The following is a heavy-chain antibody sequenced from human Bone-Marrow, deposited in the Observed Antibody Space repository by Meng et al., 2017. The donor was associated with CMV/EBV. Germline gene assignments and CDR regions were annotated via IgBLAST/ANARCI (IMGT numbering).Heavy chain of an antibody. Sequence: SETLSLTCTVSGGSISRYYWSLIRQPPGKGLEWIGYIYYSGSTNYNPSLKSRVTISVDTSKNQFSLKLSSVTAADTAVYYCARFGRHYYDSSGFVFDYWGQGTLVTVSS. CDR3: ARFGRHYYDSSGFVFDY. D-gene: IGHD3-22*01. J-gene: IGHJ4*02. CDR1: GGSISRYY. V-gene: IGHV4-59*01. CDR2: IYYSGST.